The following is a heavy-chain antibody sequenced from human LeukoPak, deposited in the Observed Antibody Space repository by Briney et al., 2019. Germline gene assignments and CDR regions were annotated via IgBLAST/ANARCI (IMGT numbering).Heavy chain of an antibody. J-gene: IGHJ3*02. V-gene: IGHV3-49*04. CDR2: IRSKANGGTT. CDR3: TRDGRPTDAFDI. D-gene: IGHD1-1*01. CDR1: GFTFGDYA. Sequence: GGSLRLSCTASGFTFGDYAMSCVRQAPGKGLEWVGFIRSKANGGTTEYVASVKGRFTISRDDSKSIAYLQMNSLRTEDTAVYYCTRDGRPTDAFDIWGQGTLVTVSS.